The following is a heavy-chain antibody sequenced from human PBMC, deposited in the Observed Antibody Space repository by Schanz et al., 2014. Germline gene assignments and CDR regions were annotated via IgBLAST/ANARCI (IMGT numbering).Heavy chain of an antibody. Sequence: EVQLVESGGDLVQPGGSLRLSCSASGFSFSSYAMGWVRQARGKGLEWVSAISGSGGSTYYADSVKGRFTISRDNSKNTLYLQMNSLRAEDTAVYYCARKVVATIGGYYDNWGQGTLVIVSS. CDR1: GFSFSSYA. CDR3: ARKVVATIGGYYDN. V-gene: IGHV3-23*04. J-gene: IGHJ4*02. D-gene: IGHD5-12*01. CDR2: ISGSGGST.